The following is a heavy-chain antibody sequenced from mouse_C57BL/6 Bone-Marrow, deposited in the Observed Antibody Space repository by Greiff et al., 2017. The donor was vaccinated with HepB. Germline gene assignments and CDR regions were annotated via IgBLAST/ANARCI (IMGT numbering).Heavy chain of an antibody. CDR3: APLYDRGFAY. CDR2: IYPGDGDT. CDR1: GYAFSSSW. V-gene: IGHV1-82*01. D-gene: IGHD2-3*01. Sequence: VQLQQSGPELVKPGASVKISCKASGYAFSSSWMNWVKQRPGKGLEWIGRIYPGDGDTNYNGKFKGKATLTADKSSSTAYMQLSSLTSEDSAVYFCAPLYDRGFAYWGQGTLVTVSA. J-gene: IGHJ3*01.